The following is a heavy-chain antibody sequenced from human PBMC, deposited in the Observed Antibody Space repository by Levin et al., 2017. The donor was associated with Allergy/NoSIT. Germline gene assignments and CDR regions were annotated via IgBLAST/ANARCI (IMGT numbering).Heavy chain of an antibody. D-gene: IGHD5-12*01. V-gene: IGHV4-39*01. CDR2: IYYSGST. Sequence: PSETLSLTCTVSGGSISSSSYYWGWIRQPPGKGLEWIGSIYYSGSTYYNPSLKSRVTISVDTSKNQFSLKLSSVTAADTAVYYCARHKFQGYSGYDSEFVFWFDPWGQGTLVTVSS. J-gene: IGHJ5*02. CDR1: GGSISSSSYY. CDR3: ARHKFQGYSGYDSEFVFWFDP.